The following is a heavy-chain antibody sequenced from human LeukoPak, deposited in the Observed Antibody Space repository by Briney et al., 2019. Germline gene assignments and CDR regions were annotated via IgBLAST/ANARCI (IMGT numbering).Heavy chain of an antibody. CDR3: ARADYDILTGYYTGRGYYYYYMDV. CDR1: GGSFSGYY. D-gene: IGHD3-9*01. J-gene: IGHJ6*03. V-gene: IGHV4-34*01. Sequence: SETLSLTCAVYGGSFSGYYWSWIRQPPGKGLEWIGEINHSGSTNYNPSLKSRVTISVDTSKNRFSLKLSSVTAADTAVYYCARADYDILTGYYTGRGYYYYYMDVWGKGTTVTVSS. CDR2: INHSGST.